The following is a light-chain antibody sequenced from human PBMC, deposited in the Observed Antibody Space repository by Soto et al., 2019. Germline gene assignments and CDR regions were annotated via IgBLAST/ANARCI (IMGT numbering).Light chain of an antibody. CDR2: QDN. CDR1: KLGDKY. Sequence: SSELTQPPSVSVSPGQTASITCSGDKLGDKYACWYQQKPGQSPVVVIYQDNKRPSGIPERFSGSNSGNTATLTIRGTQAMDEADYYCQAWDSSTAVFGGGTKLTVL. J-gene: IGLJ2*01. CDR3: QAWDSSTAV. V-gene: IGLV3-1*01.